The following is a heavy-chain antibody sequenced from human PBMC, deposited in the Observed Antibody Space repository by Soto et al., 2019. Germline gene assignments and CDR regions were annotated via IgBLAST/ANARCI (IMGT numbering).Heavy chain of an antibody. CDR2: IDWDDDK. J-gene: IGHJ6*02. Sequence: SGPTLVNPTQTLTLTCTFSGFSLSTSGMCVSWIGQPPGKALEWLALIDWDDDKYYSTSLKTRLTISKDTSKNQVVLTMTNMDPVDTATYYCARIRRNIVVVPAAKQTYYYYYGMDVWGQGTTVTVSS. CDR3: ARIRRNIVVVPAAKQTYYYYYGMDV. CDR1: GFSLSTSGMC. D-gene: IGHD2-2*01. V-gene: IGHV2-70*01.